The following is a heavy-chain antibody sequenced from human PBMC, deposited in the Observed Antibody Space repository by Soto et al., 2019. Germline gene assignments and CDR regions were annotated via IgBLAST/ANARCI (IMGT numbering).Heavy chain of an antibody. CDR3: AREGAAPYYYDGMEV. D-gene: IGHD6-6*01. V-gene: IGHV4-31*03. Sequence: QVQLQESGPGLVKPSQTLSLTCTVSGGSISSGGYFWSWIRQHPGKGLEWIGFIYYSGSTYYNPSIKSGVTMSVETSKQQFSLKLSAVTAADTAVYYGAREGAAPYYYDGMEVWGQGTKVSVSS. CDR1: GGSISSGGYF. CDR2: IYYSGST. J-gene: IGHJ6*02.